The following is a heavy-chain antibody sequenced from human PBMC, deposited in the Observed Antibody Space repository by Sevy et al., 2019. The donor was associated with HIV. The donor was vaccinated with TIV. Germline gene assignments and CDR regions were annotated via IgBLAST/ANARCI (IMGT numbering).Heavy chain of an antibody. CDR1: GDSISSNY. CDR3: ARPKPSLYYGMDV. J-gene: IGHJ6*02. V-gene: IGHV4-59*01. CDR2: IYYGGMT. Sequence: SETLSLTCTVSGDSISSNYWSWIRQPPGKGLEWIGYIYYGGMTSYNPSLKSRVTILEDTSKNQFSLRLSSVTAADTAVYYCARPKPSLYYGMDVWGQGTTVTVSS.